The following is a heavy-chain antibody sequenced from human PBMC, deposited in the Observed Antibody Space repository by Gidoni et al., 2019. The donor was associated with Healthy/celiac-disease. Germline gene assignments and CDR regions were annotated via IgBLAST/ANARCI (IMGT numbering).Heavy chain of an antibody. J-gene: IGHJ4*02. CDR3: ARGRGSYDQRVY. D-gene: IGHD1-26*01. V-gene: IGHV3-30-3*01. CDR2: ISYDGSNK. Sequence: QVQLVESGGGVVQPGRSLRLSCAASGFTFSSYAMHWVRQAPGKGLEWVAVISYDGSNKYYADSVKGRFTISRDNSKNTLYLQMNSLRAEDTAVYYCARGRGSYDQRVYWGQGTLVTVSS. CDR1: GFTFSSYA.